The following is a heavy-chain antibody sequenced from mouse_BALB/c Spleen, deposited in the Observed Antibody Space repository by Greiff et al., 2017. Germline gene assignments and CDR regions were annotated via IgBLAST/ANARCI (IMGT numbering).Heavy chain of an antibody. V-gene: IGHV2-9*02. CDR3: ARADYYGSSYGDYAMDY. J-gene: IGHJ4*01. CDR2: IWAGGST. D-gene: IGHD1-1*01. Sequence: VKLVESGPGLVAPSQSLSITCTVSGFSLTSYGVHWVRQPPGKGLEWLGVIWAGGSTNYNSALMSRLSISKDNSKSQVFLKMNSLQTDDTAMYYCARADYYGSSYGDYAMDYWGQGTSVTVSS. CDR1: GFSLTSYG.